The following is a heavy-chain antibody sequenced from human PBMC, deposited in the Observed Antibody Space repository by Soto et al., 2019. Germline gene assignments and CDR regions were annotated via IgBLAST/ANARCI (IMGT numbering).Heavy chain of an antibody. CDR2: ISGSGGST. V-gene: IGHV3-23*01. Sequence: EVQLLESGGGLVQPGGSLRLSCAASGFTFSSYAMSWVRQAPGKGLEWVLAISGSGGSTYYADSVKGRFTISRDNSKNTLYLQMNSLRAEDTAVYYCAGGNSYYYYYMDVWGKGTTVTVSS. J-gene: IGHJ6*03. D-gene: IGHD1-7*01. CDR3: AGGNSYYYYYMDV. CDR1: GFTFSSYA.